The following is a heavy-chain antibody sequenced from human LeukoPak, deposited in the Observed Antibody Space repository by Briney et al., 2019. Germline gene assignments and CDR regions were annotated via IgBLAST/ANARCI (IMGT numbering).Heavy chain of an antibody. Sequence: GGSLRLSCAASGFTISSYWMSWVRQARGKGTEGVANIKQDGGDKYYVDSVKGRFTISRDNAKNSLYLQMNSLRAEDTAVYYCARDGFRDGYNVPLDYWGQGTLVTVSS. D-gene: IGHD5-24*01. J-gene: IGHJ4*02. V-gene: IGHV3-7*01. CDR1: GFTISSYW. CDR2: IKQDGGDK. CDR3: ARDGFRDGYNVPLDY.